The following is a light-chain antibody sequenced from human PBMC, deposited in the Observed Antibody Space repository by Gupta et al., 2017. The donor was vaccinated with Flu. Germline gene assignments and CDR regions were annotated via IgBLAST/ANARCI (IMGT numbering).Light chain of an antibody. J-gene: IGKJ1*01. V-gene: IGKV1-5*03. CDR1: QDISSW. CDR3: QHYKRYWST. CDR2: QAS. Sequence: DIQMTQSPSTLSASVGDRVTITCRASQDISSWLAWYQQKPGKAPNLLIYQASTLESGVPSRVSGSGSGTEFTLTISSLQPDDVATEYGQHYKRYWSTFGQGTKVEI.